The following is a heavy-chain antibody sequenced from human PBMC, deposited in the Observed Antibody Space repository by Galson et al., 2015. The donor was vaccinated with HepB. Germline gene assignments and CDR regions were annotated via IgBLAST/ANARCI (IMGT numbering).Heavy chain of an antibody. CDR3: ARRKAARESGFYFALGGSWFDP. CDR2: IYYSGST. Sequence: ETLSLTCTVSGGSISSSSYYWGWIRQPPGKGLEWIGSIYYSGSTYYNPSLKSRVTISVDTSKNQFSLKLSSVTAADTAVYHCARRKAARESGFYFALGGSWFDPWGQGTLVTVSS. CDR1: GGSISSSSYY. V-gene: IGHV4-39*01. D-gene: IGHD6-6*01. J-gene: IGHJ5*02.